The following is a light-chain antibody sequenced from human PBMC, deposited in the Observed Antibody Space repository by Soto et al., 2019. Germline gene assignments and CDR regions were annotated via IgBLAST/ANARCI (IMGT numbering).Light chain of an antibody. CDR1: QSVSSSY. V-gene: IGKV3-20*01. CDR2: AAS. Sequence: EIVLTQSPGTLSLSPGDRATLSCRASQSVSSSYFAWYRPRFGQAPRLLIYAASSRAAGIPDRFSGSGSGTDFTLTISRLEPEDFAVYYCQQYGSSSWTFGQGTKVEIK. CDR3: QQYGSSSWT. J-gene: IGKJ1*01.